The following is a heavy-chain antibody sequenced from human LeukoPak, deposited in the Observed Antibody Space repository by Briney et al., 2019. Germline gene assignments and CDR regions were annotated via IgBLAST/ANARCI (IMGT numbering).Heavy chain of an antibody. D-gene: IGHD3-22*01. J-gene: IGHJ3*02. V-gene: IGHV3-74*01. CDR1: GFTFSNYW. CDR3: ARTMTDAFDI. CDR2: IKSDGSST. Sequence: GGSLRLSCAASGFTFSNYWMHWVRQAPGKGPVWVSRIKSDGSSTRFADSVQGRFTISRDNGKNTLYLQMNSLRAEDTAVYYCARTMTDAFDIWGQGTMVTVSS.